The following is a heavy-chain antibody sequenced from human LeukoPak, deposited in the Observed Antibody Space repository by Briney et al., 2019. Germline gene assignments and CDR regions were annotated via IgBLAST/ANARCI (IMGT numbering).Heavy chain of an antibody. Sequence: SVKVSCKASGYTFTGYYIHWVRQAPGQGLEWMGWINPDRGGTKYAQTFQGRVTMTRDTSISTAYMELSRLTSDDTAVYYWARVDTRSCELHPYWGQGTLVTVSS. J-gene: IGHJ4*02. V-gene: IGHV1-2*02. CDR1: GYTFTGYY. CDR3: ARVDTRSCELHPY. D-gene: IGHD1-26*01. CDR2: INPDRGGT.